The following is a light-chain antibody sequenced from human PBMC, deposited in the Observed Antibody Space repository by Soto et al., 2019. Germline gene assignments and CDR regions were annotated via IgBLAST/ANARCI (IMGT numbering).Light chain of an antibody. CDR1: QSFSSY. Sequence: EIVLTQSPATLSLSPGERATLSCRASQSFSSYLAWYQQKPGQAPRLLIYDASKRATGIPARFSGRGSGRDFTLTISSLEPEDFAVYYCQQRSNWHPVITFGQGTRLEIK. CDR3: QQRSNWHPVIT. V-gene: IGKV3-11*02. CDR2: DAS. J-gene: IGKJ5*01.